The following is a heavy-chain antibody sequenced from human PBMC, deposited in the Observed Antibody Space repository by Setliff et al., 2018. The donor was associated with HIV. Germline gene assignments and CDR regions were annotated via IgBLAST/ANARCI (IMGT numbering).Heavy chain of an antibody. CDR2: VHYTGNT. D-gene: IGHD2-21*02. CDR1: GGSITSSTYY. CDR3: AREGDGIDF. V-gene: IGHV4-39*02. Sequence: SETLSLTCTVSGGSITSSTYYWGWIRQPPGKGLEWIGTVHYTGNTYHNPSLKSRVTISVEVSKNQISLKLTAMTAADSAVYYCAREGDGIDFWGQGTLVTVSS. J-gene: IGHJ4*02.